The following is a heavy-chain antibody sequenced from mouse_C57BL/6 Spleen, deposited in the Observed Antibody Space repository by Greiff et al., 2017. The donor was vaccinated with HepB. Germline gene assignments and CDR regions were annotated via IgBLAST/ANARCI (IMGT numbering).Heavy chain of an antibody. V-gene: IGHV3-6*01. CDR2: ISYDGSN. CDR1: GYSITSGYY. D-gene: IGHD3-2*02. CDR3: AREGRDSSGFFAY. Sequence: EVKLVESGPGLVKPSQSLSLTCSVTGYSITSGYYWNWIRQFPGNKLEWMGYISYDGSNNYNPSLKNRISITRDTSKNQFFLKLNSVTTEDTATYYCAREGRDSSGFFAYWGQGTLVTVSA. J-gene: IGHJ3*01.